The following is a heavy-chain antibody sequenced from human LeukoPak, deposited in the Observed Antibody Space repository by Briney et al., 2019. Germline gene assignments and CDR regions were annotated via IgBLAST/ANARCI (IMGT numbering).Heavy chain of an antibody. D-gene: IGHD3-10*01. CDR1: GYTFTSYY. CDR2: INPSGGST. J-gene: IGHJ6*02. CDR3: ARGQVLWFGEFTIHYYYYGMDV. Sequence: ASVKVSCKASGYTFTSYYMHWVRQAPGQGLEWMGIINPSGGSTSYAQKFQGRVTMTRDTSTSTVYMELSSLRSEDTAVYYCARGQVLWFGEFTIHYYYYGMDVWGQGTTVTVSS. V-gene: IGHV1-46*01.